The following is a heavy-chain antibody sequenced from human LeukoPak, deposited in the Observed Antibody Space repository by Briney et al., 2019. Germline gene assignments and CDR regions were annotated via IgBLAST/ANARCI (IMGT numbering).Heavy chain of an antibody. CDR3: ARDHGSGWYTLTYYYYGMDV. V-gene: IGHV1-18*01. J-gene: IGHJ6*02. CDR1: GYTFTSYG. D-gene: IGHD6-19*01. Sequence: ASVKVSCKASGYTFTSYGISWVRQAPGQGLEWMGWISAYNGNTNYAQKLQGGVTMTTDTSTSTAYMELRSLRSDDTAVYYCARDHGSGWYTLTYYYYGMDVWGQGTTVTVSS. CDR2: ISAYNGNT.